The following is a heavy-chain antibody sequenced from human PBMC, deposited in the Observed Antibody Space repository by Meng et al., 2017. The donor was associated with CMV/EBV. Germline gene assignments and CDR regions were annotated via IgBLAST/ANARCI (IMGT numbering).Heavy chain of an antibody. V-gene: IGHV4-30-4*08. CDR3: ARGYCSSTSCYYYYVMDV. CDR1: GGSISSGDYY. D-gene: IGHD2-2*01. J-gene: IGHJ6*04. Sequence: LRLSCTVSGGSISSGDYYWSWIRQPPGKGLEWIGYIYYSGSTYYNPSLKSRVTISVDTSKNQCSLKLSSVTAADTAVYYCARGYCSSTSCYYYYVMDVWGKGTMVTVSS. CDR2: IYYSGST.